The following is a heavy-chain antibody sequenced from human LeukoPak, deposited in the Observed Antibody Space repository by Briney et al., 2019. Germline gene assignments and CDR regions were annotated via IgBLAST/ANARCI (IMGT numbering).Heavy chain of an antibody. J-gene: IGHJ6*02. D-gene: IGHD3-10*01. Sequence: ASVKVSCKASGYTFTSYGISWVRQAPGQGLEWMGWISAYNGNTNYAQKLQGRVTMTTDTSTSTAYMELRSLRSDDMAVYYCASFGAGYGSGSYYYYGMDVWGQGTTVTVSS. V-gene: IGHV1-18*03. CDR3: ASFGAGYGSGSYYYYGMDV. CDR2: ISAYNGNT. CDR1: GYTFTSYG.